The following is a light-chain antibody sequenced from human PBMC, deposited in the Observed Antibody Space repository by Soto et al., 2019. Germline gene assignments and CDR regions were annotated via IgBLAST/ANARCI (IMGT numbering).Light chain of an antibody. Sequence: GYRVPITCRASQTISTWMAWYQQKPGKAPKLLVYDASTLQSGVASRFSGSGSGTEFTLTISSLQPDDFATYYCQQYNSYSPGWTFGQGTKVDIK. J-gene: IGKJ1*01. V-gene: IGKV1-5*01. CDR1: QTISTW. CDR2: DAS. CDR3: QQYNSYSPGWT.